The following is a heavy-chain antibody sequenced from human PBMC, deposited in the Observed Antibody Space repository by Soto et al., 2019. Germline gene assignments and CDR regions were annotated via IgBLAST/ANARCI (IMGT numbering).Heavy chain of an antibody. CDR1: GFTFSSYA. J-gene: IGHJ4*02. CDR3: ARDRDSSGLG. Sequence: PGGSLRLSCAASGFTFSSYAMHWVRQAPGKGLEWVAVISYDGSNKYYADSVKGRFTISRDNSKNTLYLQMNSLRAEDTAVYYCARDRDSSGLGWGQGTLVTVSS. CDR2: ISYDGSNK. D-gene: IGHD6-19*01. V-gene: IGHV3-30-3*01.